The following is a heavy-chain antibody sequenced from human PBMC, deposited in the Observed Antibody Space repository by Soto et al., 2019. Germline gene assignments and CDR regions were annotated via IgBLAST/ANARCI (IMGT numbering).Heavy chain of an antibody. D-gene: IGHD3-16*01. CDR1: GFTVSTKY. J-gene: IGHJ4*02. CDR2: LYSGGST. CDR3: ARDPWAADY. Sequence: EVQLVESGGGLVQPGGSLRLSCAASGFTVSTKYMSWVRQARGKGLEWVSVLYSGGSTFYADSVRGRFTISRDNSKNTVNLQMNSLRAEDTAVYYCARDPWAADYWGQGTLVTVSS. V-gene: IGHV3-66*01.